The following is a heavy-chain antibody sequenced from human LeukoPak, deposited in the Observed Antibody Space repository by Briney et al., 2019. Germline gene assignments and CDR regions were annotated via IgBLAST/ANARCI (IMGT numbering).Heavy chain of an antibody. CDR2: ISGSGGST. J-gene: IGHJ4*02. D-gene: IGHD7-27*01. CDR3: ARDYTGGWNDY. V-gene: IGHV3-23*01. CDR1: GFTFSSYA. Sequence: PGGSLRLSCAASGFTFSSYAMSWVRQAPGKGLEWVSAISGSGGSTYYADSVKGRFTISRDNAKESLYLQMNSLRAEDTAVYYCARDYTGGWNDYWGQGIRVTVSS.